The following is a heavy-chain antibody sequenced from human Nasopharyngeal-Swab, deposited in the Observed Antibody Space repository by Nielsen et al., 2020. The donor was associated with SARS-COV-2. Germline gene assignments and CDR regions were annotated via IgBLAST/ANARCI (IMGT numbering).Heavy chain of an antibody. Sequence: GESLKISCAASGFIFSNYAMTWVRQAPGKGLEWVSDIIGIASDTHYADSVKGRFTISRDNSKNTLYLQMNSLRADDTAVYYCARSTSSSWYRPLDYWGQGTLV. CDR2: IIGIASDT. D-gene: IGHD6-13*01. CDR3: ARSTSSSWYRPLDY. V-gene: IGHV3-23*01. CDR1: GFIFSNYA. J-gene: IGHJ4*02.